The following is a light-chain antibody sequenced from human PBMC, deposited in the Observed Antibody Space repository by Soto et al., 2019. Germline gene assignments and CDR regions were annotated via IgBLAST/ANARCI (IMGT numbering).Light chain of an antibody. CDR2: DTS. Sequence: QAVVTQEPSLTVSPGGTVTLTCGSSSGAVTSGHYPHWLKQKPGQAPRTLIYDTSDKHSWTPARFSGSLLGGKAALTLSGAQPEDEADYYCLLFYAGVRVFGGGTKLTVL. CDR1: SGAVTSGHY. J-gene: IGLJ2*01. CDR3: LLFYAGVRV. V-gene: IGLV7-46*01.